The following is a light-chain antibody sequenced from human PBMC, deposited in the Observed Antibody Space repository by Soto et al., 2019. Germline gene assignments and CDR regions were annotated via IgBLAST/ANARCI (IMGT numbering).Light chain of an antibody. CDR1: QSVSSSY. J-gene: IGKJ1*01. V-gene: IGKV3-20*01. CDR2: GAS. Sequence: EIVLTQSPGTLSLSPGERAILSCRVSQSVSSSYLAWYQQKPGQAPRLLIYGASSRATGIPDRFSGSGSGTDFTLTISRLEPEDFAVYYCQQYGRTFGQGTKVEIK. CDR3: QQYGRT.